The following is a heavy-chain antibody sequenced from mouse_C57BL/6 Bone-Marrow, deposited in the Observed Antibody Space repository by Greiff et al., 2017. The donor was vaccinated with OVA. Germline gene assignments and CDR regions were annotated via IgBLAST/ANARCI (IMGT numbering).Heavy chain of an antibody. D-gene: IGHD1-1*01. V-gene: IGHV5-4*03. J-gene: IGHJ4*01. CDR2: ISDGGSYT. CDR3: ATYGSSHYAMDY. Sequence: EVMLVESGGGLVKPGGSLKLSCAASGFTFSSYAMSWVRQTPEKRLEWVATISDGGSYTYYPDNVKGRFTISRDNDKNNLYLQMSHLKSEDTAMYYCATYGSSHYAMDYWGQGTSVTVSS. CDR1: GFTFSSYA.